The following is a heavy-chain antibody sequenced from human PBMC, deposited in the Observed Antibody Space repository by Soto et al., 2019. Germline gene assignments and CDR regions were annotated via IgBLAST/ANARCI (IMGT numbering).Heavy chain of an antibody. CDR2: INAGNGNT. J-gene: IGHJ5*02. CDR1: GYTFTSYA. Sequence: QVQLVQSGAEEKKPGASVKVSCKASGYTFTSYAMHWVRQAPGQRLEWMGWINAGNGNTKYSQKFQGRVTITRDTSASTAYMELSSLRSEDTAVYYCARLGDGATDNWFDPWGQGTLVTVSS. V-gene: IGHV1-3*05. CDR3: ARLGDGATDNWFDP. D-gene: IGHD2-21*02.